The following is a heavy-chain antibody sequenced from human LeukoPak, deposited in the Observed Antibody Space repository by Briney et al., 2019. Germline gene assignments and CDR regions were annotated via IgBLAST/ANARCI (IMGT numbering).Heavy chain of an antibody. J-gene: IGHJ4*02. V-gene: IGHV4-39*07. CDR1: GASIISDTYY. CDR3: ARNFYASSGYYLDDFYFDF. CDR2: IYHSGST. D-gene: IGHD3-22*01. Sequence: PSETLSLTCTVSGASIISDTYYWGWIRQPPGKGLEWIGSIYHSGSTYYSPSLKSRVTMSVDTSTNQFSLKLISVTAADTALYYCARNFYASSGYYLDDFYFDFWGQGTLVTVSS.